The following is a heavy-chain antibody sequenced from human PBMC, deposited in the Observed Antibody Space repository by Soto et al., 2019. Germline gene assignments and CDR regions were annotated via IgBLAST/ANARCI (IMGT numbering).Heavy chain of an antibody. CDR2: IKRLSNGGIT. D-gene: IGHD3-16*01. J-gene: IGHJ4*02. CDR3: ATDWGRD. CDR1: GFTFSNAW. V-gene: IGHV3-15*01. Sequence: EVQLVASGGGLVRPGGSLRLSCAASGFTFSNAWMAWVRQAPGKGLEWVGRIKRLSNGGITEYAAPVKGRFSISRDDSKTTVHLQMDSLKTEDTAVYYCATDWGRDWGQGTLVTVSS.